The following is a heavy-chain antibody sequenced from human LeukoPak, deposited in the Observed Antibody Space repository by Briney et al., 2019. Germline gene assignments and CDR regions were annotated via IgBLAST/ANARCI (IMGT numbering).Heavy chain of an antibody. D-gene: IGHD6-19*01. J-gene: IGHJ3*02. V-gene: IGHV3-9*01. Sequence: GGSLRLSCAASGFTFDDYAMHWVRQAPGKGLGWVSGISWNSGTIGYADSVKGRFTISRDNAKNSLYLQMNSLRAEDTALYYCAKHKGSGWYGAFDIWGQGTMVTVSS. CDR3: AKHKGSGWYGAFDI. CDR1: GFTFDDYA. CDR2: ISWNSGTI.